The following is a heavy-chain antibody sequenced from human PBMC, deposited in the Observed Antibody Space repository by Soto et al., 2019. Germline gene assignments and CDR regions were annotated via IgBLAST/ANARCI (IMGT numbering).Heavy chain of an antibody. D-gene: IGHD2-21*02. CDR1: GFPFAPST. CDR2: ISVSVGST. J-gene: IGHJ4*02. V-gene: IGHV3-23*01. Sequence: GGSLRLSCGVSGFPFAPSTMSWVRQAPGKGLEWVSTISVSVGSTYSADSVQGRFTVSSDISDNTLFLRMTSLTADDTAVYFCAKRDVPHSTSNAYFYDHWGRGVLVTVSS. CDR3: AKRDVPHSTSNAYFYDH.